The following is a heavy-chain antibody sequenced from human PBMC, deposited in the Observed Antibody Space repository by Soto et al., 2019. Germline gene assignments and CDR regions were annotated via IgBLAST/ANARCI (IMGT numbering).Heavy chain of an antibody. V-gene: IGHV3-30-3*01. D-gene: IGHD3-22*01. Sequence: LRLSCAASGFTFSSYAMHWVRQAPGKGLEWVAVISYDGSNKYYADSVKGRFTISRDNSKNTLYLQMNSLRAEDTAVYYCATSHSSSGYAFDIWGQGTMVTVSS. CDR2: ISYDGSNK. J-gene: IGHJ3*02. CDR3: ATSHSSSGYAFDI. CDR1: GFTFSSYA.